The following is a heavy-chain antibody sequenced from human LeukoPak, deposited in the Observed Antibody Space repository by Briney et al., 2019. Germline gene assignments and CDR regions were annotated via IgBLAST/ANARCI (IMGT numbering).Heavy chain of an antibody. D-gene: IGHD3-22*01. CDR3: ARQFDSSGYSGWFDP. V-gene: IGHV5-51*01. CDR2: IYPGDSDT. Sequence: SGESLKISCKGSGYSFTSYWIGWVRQMPGKGLEWMGIIYPGDSDTRYSPSFQGQVTISADKSISTAYLLWSSLKASDTAMYYCARQFDSSGYSGWFDPWGQGTLVTVSS. J-gene: IGHJ5*02. CDR1: GYSFTSYW.